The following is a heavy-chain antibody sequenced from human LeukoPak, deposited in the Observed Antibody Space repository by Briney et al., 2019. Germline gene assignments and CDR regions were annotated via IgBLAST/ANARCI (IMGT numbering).Heavy chain of an antibody. J-gene: IGHJ3*02. V-gene: IGHV4-59*08. CDR3: ARQGRGVVSAFDI. D-gene: IGHD3-10*01. CDR2: IYYSGST. Sequence: KSSETLSLTCTVSGGSISSYYWSWIRQPPGKGLEWIGYIYYSGSTNYNPSLKSRVTISVDTSKNQFSLKLSSVTAADTAVYYCARQGRGVVSAFDIWGQGTMVTVSS. CDR1: GGSISSYY.